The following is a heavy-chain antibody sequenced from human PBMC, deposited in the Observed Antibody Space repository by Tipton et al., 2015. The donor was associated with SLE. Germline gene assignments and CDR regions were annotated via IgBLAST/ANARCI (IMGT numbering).Heavy chain of an antibody. V-gene: IGHV3-9*01. CDR2: ITWNGGTM. D-gene: IGHD5-24*01. J-gene: IGHJ6*04. CDR3: ARWEGYKGFYFIDV. CDR1: GFTFDDYA. Sequence: SLRLSCAASGFTFDDYAMNWVRQAPGKGLEWVSGITWNGGTMFYADSVKGRFTIFRDNAKNSLYLEMSSLRPEDTAVFYCARWEGYKGFYFIDVWGRGTKVTVPS.